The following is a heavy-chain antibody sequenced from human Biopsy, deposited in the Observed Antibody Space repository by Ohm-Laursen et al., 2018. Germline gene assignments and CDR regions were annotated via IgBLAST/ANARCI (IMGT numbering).Heavy chain of an antibody. CDR2: INPDSGVT. J-gene: IGHJ4*02. Sequence: GASVKVSCKVSGYTFSGYYMHWVRQAPGQGLEWMGWINPDSGVTNYAQKFQGRVTMTRDTSISTAYMELSRLGSDDTAVYYCARDKHRSWNYFDNWGQGSLVTVSS. V-gene: IGHV1-2*02. D-gene: IGHD2-21*01. CDR1: GYTFSGYY. CDR3: ARDKHRSWNYFDN.